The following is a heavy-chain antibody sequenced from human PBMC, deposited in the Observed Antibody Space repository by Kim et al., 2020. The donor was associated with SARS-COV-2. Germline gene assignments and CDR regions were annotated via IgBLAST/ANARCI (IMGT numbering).Heavy chain of an antibody. CDR1: GFTFNNYG. J-gene: IGHJ4*02. CDR2: ITYEGSKK. Sequence: GGSLRLSCAASGFTFNNYGLKWVRQAPGKGLEWVAIITYEGSKKYYADSVKGRFTVSKDNAQETVYLHMSSLRPDDTAVYYCAKNRGVLYFGGSDPLAHWGQGTLVTVSS. CDR3: AKNRGVLYFGGSDPLAH. D-gene: IGHD3-10*01. V-gene: IGHV3-30*18.